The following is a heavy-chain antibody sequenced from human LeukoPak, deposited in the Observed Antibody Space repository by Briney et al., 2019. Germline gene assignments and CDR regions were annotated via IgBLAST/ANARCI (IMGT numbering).Heavy chain of an antibody. Sequence: GASVKVSCKASGYTFTSYGISWVRQAPGQGLEWMGWISAYNGNTNYAQKLRGRVTMTTDTSTSTAYMELRSLRSDDTAVYYCASAKIWFGELTMNFDYWGQGTLVTVSS. CDR2: ISAYNGNT. CDR1: GYTFTSYG. J-gene: IGHJ4*02. CDR3: ASAKIWFGELTMNFDY. V-gene: IGHV1-18*01. D-gene: IGHD3-10*01.